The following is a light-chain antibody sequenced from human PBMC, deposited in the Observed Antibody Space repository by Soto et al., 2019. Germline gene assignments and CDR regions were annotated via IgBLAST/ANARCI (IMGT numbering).Light chain of an antibody. J-gene: IGKJ2*01. Sequence: PGERATLSCRASQSVSSYLAWYQQKPGQAPRLLIYDASSRATGIPARFSGSGSGTDFTLTISSLEPEDFAVYYCQQRGYTFGQGTKLEIK. V-gene: IGKV3-11*01. CDR2: DAS. CDR3: QQRGYT. CDR1: QSVSSY.